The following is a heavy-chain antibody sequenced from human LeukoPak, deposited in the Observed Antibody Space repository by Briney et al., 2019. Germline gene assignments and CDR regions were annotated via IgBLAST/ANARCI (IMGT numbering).Heavy chain of an antibody. D-gene: IGHD3-22*01. CDR1: GFTFISYG. Sequence: GGSLRLSCAASGFTFISYGMHWVRQAPGKGLEWVAVISYDGSNKYYADSVKGRFTISRDNSKNTLYLQMNSLRAEDTAVYYCAKDLGDYYDSSGDYWGQGTLVTVSS. J-gene: IGHJ4*02. CDR2: ISYDGSNK. V-gene: IGHV3-30*18. CDR3: AKDLGDYYDSSGDY.